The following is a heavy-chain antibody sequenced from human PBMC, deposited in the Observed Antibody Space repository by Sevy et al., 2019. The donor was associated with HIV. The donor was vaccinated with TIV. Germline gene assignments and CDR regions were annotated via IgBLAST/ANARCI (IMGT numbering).Heavy chain of an antibody. V-gene: IGHV1-8*01. J-gene: IGHJ6*02. D-gene: IGHD6-13*01. CDR2: MNPNSGNT. CDR1: GYTFTSYD. Sequence: ASVKVSCKASGYTFTSYDINWVRQATGQGLEWMGWMNPNSGNTGYAQKFQGRVTMTRNTSISKAYMELSSLRSEDTAVYYCARDYSSSLNYYYYYGMDVWGQGTTVTVSS. CDR3: ARDYSSSLNYYYYYGMDV.